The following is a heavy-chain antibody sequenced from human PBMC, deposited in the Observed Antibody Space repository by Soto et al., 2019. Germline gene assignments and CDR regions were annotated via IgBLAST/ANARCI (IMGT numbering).Heavy chain of an antibody. D-gene: IGHD6-6*01. Sequence: PGESLKISCKGSGYSFTSYWIGWVRQMPGKGLEWMGIIYPGDSDTRYSPSFQGQVAISADKSISTAYLQWSSLKASDTAMYYCARLFPYSSSSGRYYYYGMDVWGQGTTVTVSS. CDR2: IYPGDSDT. J-gene: IGHJ6*02. CDR1: GYSFTSYW. CDR3: ARLFPYSSSSGRYYYYGMDV. V-gene: IGHV5-51*01.